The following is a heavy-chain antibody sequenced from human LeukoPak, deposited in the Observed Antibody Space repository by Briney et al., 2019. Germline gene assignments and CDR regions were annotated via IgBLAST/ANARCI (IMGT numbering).Heavy chain of an antibody. CDR1: GYTFTGYN. J-gene: IGHJ4*02. V-gene: IGHV1-2*02. Sequence: ASVKVSCKASGYTFTGYNIHWVRKPPGQGLEWMGWINPKGGSTNYAQKFQGRVTMTRDTSISTAYMELNRLRSDDTAVYYCARGQYYDFWSGYYYSPHFDYWGQGTLVTVSS. CDR2: INPKGGST. D-gene: IGHD3-3*01. CDR3: ARGQYYDFWSGYYYSPHFDY.